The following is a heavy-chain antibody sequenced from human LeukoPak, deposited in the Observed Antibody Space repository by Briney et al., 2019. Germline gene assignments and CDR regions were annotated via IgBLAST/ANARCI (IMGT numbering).Heavy chain of an antibody. D-gene: IGHD6-19*01. CDR1: GFTFSSYA. Sequence: GGSLRLSCAASGFTFSSYAMSWVRQAPGKGLEWVSAISGSGGSTYYADSVKGRFTISRDNSKNMLYLQMNSLRAEDTAVYYCAKCMAVAHDAFDIWGQGTMVTVSS. CDR2: ISGSGGST. CDR3: AKCMAVAHDAFDI. J-gene: IGHJ3*02. V-gene: IGHV3-23*01.